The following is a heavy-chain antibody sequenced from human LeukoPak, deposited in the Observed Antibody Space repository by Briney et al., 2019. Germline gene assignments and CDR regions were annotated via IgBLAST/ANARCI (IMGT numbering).Heavy chain of an antibody. J-gene: IGHJ6*02. CDR2: IYYSGST. CDR3: ASSYGMDV. Sequence: SQTLSLTCTVSGGSISSGDYYWNWIRQPPGKGLEWIGYIYYSGSTFYNPSLKSRVTISLDTPKNQVFQKLTSVTAADTAVYYCASSYGMDVWGQGTTVTVSS. CDR1: GGSISSGDYY. V-gene: IGHV4-30-4*01.